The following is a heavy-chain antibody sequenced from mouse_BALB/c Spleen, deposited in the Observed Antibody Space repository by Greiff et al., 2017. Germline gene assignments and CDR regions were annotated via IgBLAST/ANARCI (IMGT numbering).Heavy chain of an antibody. V-gene: IGHV1-87*01. D-gene: IGHD2-14*01. CDR2: IYPGDGDT. CDR3: ARREGYSAWFAY. CDR1: GYTFTSYW. J-gene: IGHJ3*01. Sequence: VQLQQSGAELARPGASVKLSCKASGYTFTSYWMQWVKQRPGQGLEWIGAIYPGDGDTRYTQKFKGKATLTADKSSSTAYMQLSSLASEDSAVYYCARREGYSAWFAYWGQGTLVTVSA.